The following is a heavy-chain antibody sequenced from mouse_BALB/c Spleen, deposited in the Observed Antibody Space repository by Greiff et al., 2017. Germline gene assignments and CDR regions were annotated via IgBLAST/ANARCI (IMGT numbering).Heavy chain of an antibody. CDR3: ARGGGYYFYAMDY. J-gene: IGHJ4*01. Sequence: DVMLVESGGGLVQPGGSRKLSCAASGFTFSSFGMHWVRQAPEKGLEWVAYISSGSSTIYYADTVKGRFTISRDNPKNTLFLQMTSLRSEDTAMYYCARGGGYYFYAMDYWGQGTSVTVSS. D-gene: IGHD2-3*01. CDR1: GFTFSSFG. CDR2: ISSGSSTI. V-gene: IGHV5-17*02.